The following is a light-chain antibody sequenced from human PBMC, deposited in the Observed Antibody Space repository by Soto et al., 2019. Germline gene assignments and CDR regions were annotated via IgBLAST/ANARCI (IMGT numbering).Light chain of an antibody. CDR2: QTS. CDR3: QQYGSSPT. CDR1: QSVSST. J-gene: IGKJ1*01. Sequence: EIVMTQSPATLSVSPGERATLSCRASQSVSSTLAWYQQKPGQAPRLLIYQTSLRAAGIPARFSASGSGTDFTLTISDVQPEDFAVYYCQQYGSSPTFGQGTKVDIK. V-gene: IGKV3D-15*03.